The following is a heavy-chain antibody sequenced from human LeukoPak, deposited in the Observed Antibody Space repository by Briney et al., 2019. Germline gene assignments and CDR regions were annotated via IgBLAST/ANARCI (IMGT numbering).Heavy chain of an antibody. CDR3: ARGPYDSSDS. J-gene: IGHJ5*02. CDR1: GGSISSSSYY. Sequence: SETLSLTCTVSGGSISSSSYYWGWIRQPPGKGLEWIGSIYYSGTTYYNPSLKSRVTISVDTSKNQFSLKLNSVTAADTAVYYCARGPYDSSDSWGQGTLVTVSS. V-gene: IGHV4-39*01. D-gene: IGHD3-22*01. CDR2: IYYSGTT.